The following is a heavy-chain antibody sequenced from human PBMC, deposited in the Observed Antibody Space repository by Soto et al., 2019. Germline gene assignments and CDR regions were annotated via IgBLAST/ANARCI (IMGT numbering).Heavy chain of an antibody. V-gene: IGHV1-58*01. CDR3: AADDLYYYYGMDV. CDR2: IVVGSGNT. CDR1: GFTFTSSA. Sequence: QMQLVQSGPEVKKPGTSVKVSCKASGFTFTSSAVQWVRQARGPRLEWIGWIVVGSGNTNYAQKFQERVTITRDMSTSTAYMELSSLRSEDTAVYYCAADDLYYYYGMDVWGQGTTVTVSS. J-gene: IGHJ6*02.